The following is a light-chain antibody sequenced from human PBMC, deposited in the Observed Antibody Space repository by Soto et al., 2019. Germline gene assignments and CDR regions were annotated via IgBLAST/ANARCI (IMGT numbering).Light chain of an antibody. CDR2: GAS. V-gene: IGKV3-20*01. CDR1: QSISGT. J-gene: IGKJ5*01. Sequence: EILLTQTPATVPVSPGERATLSFRASQSISGTLAWYQQKPGQAPRLLIYGASSRATGVPDRFSGSGSGTDFTLTISRLEPEDFAVYYCHQYCSSPITIGQGTRLE. CDR3: HQYCSSPIT.